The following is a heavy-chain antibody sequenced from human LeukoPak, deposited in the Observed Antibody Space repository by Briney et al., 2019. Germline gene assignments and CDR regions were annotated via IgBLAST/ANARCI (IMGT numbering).Heavy chain of an antibody. CDR3: AREKSWSNPAFYY. V-gene: IGHV1-69*13. CDR2: IIPIFGTA. CDR1: GGTFNSYA. Sequence: SVKVSCKASGGTFNSYAISWVRQAPGQGLEWMGGIIPIFGTANYAQKFQGRVTITADESTSTAYMELSSLRSEDTAVYYCAREKSWSNPAFYYLGQGTLVTVSS. D-gene: IGHD1-26*01. J-gene: IGHJ4*02.